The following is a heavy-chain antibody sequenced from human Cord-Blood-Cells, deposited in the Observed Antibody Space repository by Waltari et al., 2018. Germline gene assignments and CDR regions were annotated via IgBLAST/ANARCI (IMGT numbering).Heavy chain of an antibody. Sequence: QVQLQESGPGLVKPSETLSLTCTVSGGSISSYYWSWIRQPPGKGLEWIGYSYYSGSTNYNPSLKSRVTISVDTSKNQFSLKLSSVTAADTAVYYCALTGGQWDYWGQGTLVTVSS. CDR2: SYYSGST. CDR1: GGSISSYY. V-gene: IGHV4-59*01. CDR3: ALTGGQWDY. J-gene: IGHJ4*02. D-gene: IGHD7-27*01.